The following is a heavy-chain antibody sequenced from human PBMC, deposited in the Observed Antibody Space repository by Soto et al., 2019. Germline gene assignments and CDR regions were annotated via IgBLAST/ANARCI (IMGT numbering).Heavy chain of an antibody. Sequence: GESLKISCKGSGYSFTGYWISWVRQMPGKGLEWMGRIDPSDSYTNYSPSFQGHVTISADKSISTAYLQWSSLKASDTAMYYCAREEIAAAGNYYYYYGMDVWGQGTTVTVSS. CDR1: GYSFTGYW. J-gene: IGHJ6*02. CDR2: IDPSDSYT. V-gene: IGHV5-10-1*01. CDR3: AREEIAAAGNYYYYYGMDV. D-gene: IGHD6-13*01.